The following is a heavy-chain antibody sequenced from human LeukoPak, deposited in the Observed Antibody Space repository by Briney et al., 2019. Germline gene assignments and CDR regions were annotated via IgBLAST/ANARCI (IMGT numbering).Heavy chain of an antibody. CDR1: GGSFSGYY. J-gene: IGHJ4*02. Sequence: SETLSLTGAVYGGSFSGYYWSWIRQPPGKGLEWIGEINHSGSTNYNPSLKSRVTISVDTSKNQFSLKLSSVTAADTAVYYCARHTSSNPPKGFDYWGQGTLVTVSS. CDR3: ARHTSSNPPKGFDY. V-gene: IGHV4-34*01. D-gene: IGHD6-13*01. CDR2: INHSGST.